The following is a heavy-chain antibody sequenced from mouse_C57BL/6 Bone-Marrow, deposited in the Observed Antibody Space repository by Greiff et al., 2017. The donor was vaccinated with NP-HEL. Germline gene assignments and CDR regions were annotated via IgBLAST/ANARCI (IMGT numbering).Heavy chain of an antibody. V-gene: IGHV1-64*01. D-gene: IGHD1-1*01. CDR1: GYTFTSYW. Sequence: QVQLQQPGAELVKPGASVKLSCKASGYTFTSYWMHWVKQRPGQGLEWIGMIHPNSGSTNYNEKFKSKATLTVDKSSSTAYMQLSSLTSEDSAVYYCARDYGSSSWFAYWGKGTLVTVSA. J-gene: IGHJ3*01. CDR3: ARDYGSSSWFAY. CDR2: IHPNSGST.